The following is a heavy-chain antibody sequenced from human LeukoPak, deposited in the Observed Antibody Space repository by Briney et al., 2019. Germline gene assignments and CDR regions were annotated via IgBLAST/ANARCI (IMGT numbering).Heavy chain of an antibody. J-gene: IGHJ5*02. D-gene: IGHD2-21*02. CDR3: ARDLDMSYCGGDCYSRFDP. CDR1: GYTFTGYY. Sequence: GASVKVSCKASGYTFTGYYMHWVRQAPGQGLEWMGGINPNSGGTNYAQKFQGRVTMTRDTSISTAYMELSRLRSDDTAVYYCARDLDMSYCGGDCYSRFDPWGQGTLVTVSS. V-gene: IGHV1-2*02. CDR2: INPNSGGT.